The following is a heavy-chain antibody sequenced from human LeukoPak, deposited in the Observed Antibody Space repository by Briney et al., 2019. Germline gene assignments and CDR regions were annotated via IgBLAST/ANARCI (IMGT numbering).Heavy chain of an antibody. Sequence: PSETLSLTCAVSGGSISSGGYSWSWIRQPPGKGLEWIGYIYHSGSTYYNPSLKSRVTISVDRSKNQFSLKLSSATAADTAVYYCASMTTVTTGAFDYWGQGTLVTVSS. V-gene: IGHV4-30-2*01. D-gene: IGHD4-17*01. CDR1: GGSISSGGYS. J-gene: IGHJ4*02. CDR3: ASMTTVTTGAFDY. CDR2: IYHSGST.